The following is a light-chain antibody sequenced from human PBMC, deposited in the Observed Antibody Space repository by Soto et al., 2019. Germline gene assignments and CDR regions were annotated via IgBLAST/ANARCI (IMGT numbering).Light chain of an antibody. CDR1: QSVSRDY. CDR3: QQYGSSPYT. CDR2: GAS. J-gene: IGKJ2*01. V-gene: IGKV3-20*01. Sequence: EIVLTQSPGTLSLSPGERATLSCRASQSVSRDYLAWYQQKPGQAPRLLLYGASNRATAIPDRFSGSGSGPDITLTISRLEPEEIAVYSCQQYGSSPYTFGQGTTLEI.